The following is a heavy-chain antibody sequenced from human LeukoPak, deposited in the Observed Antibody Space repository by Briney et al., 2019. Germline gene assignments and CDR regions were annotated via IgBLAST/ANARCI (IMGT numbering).Heavy chain of an antibody. J-gene: IGHJ4*02. Sequence: VKFSCKASGSPFTSYGISWVRQAPGQGLEWMGWITAYNGNTNYTQKLQGRVTMTTGTSTSTAYMELRSLRSDDTAVYYCARLSSYFDYWGQGTLVTVSS. CDR2: ITAYNGNT. D-gene: IGHD2-2*01. V-gene: IGHV1-18*01. CDR1: GSPFTSYG. CDR3: ARLSSYFDY.